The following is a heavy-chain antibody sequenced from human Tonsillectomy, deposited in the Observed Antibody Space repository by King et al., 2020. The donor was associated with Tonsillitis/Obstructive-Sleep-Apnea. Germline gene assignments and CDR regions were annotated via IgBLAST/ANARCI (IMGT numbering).Heavy chain of an antibody. CDR1: GGSISSYF. J-gene: IGHJ3*02. V-gene: IGHV4-4*07. CDR3: ARVGRGSGGDVLDI. Sequence: VQLQESGPGLVKPSETLSLTCTVSGGSISSYFWNWIRQPAGKGLEWIGRIYTSGTTNYSPSVKSRVSMSVDTSKNQFSLRLSSVTAADTAVYYCARVGRGSGGDVLDIGGQGTMAPVSS. CDR2: IYTSGTT. D-gene: IGHD1-26*01.